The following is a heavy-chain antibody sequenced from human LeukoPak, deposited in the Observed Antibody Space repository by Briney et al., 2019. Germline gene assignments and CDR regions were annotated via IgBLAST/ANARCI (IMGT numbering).Heavy chain of an antibody. J-gene: IGHJ3*02. CDR2: ISSSNVYT. D-gene: IGHD2-2*01. CDR3: ARVSQRGYCSSTSCPYHAFDI. V-gene: IGHV3-21*01. Sequence: GGSLRLSCAASGFTFSTYSMNWVRQAPGKGLEWVSSISSSNVYTYYADSLKGRFTISRDNAKNSLYLHLNSLRAEDTAVYYCARVSQRGYCSSTSCPYHAFDIWGQGTMVTVSS. CDR1: GFTFSTYS.